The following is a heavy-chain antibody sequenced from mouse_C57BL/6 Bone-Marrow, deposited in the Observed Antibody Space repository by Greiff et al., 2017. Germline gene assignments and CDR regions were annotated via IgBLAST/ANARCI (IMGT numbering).Heavy chain of an antibody. CDR2: IDPENGDT. V-gene: IGHV14-4*01. CDR1: GFNIKDDY. CDR3: TTAVDY. Sequence: VHVKQSGAELVRPGASVKLSCTASGFNIKDDYMHWVKQRPEQGLEWIGWIDPENGDTEYASKFQGKATITADTSSNTAYLQLSSLTSEDTAVYYCTTAVDYWGRGTTLTVSS. J-gene: IGHJ2*01.